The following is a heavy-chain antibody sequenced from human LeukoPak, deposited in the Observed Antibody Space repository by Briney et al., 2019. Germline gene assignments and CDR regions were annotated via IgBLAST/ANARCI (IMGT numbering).Heavy chain of an antibody. D-gene: IGHD1-1*01. CDR2: IYPADSNP. J-gene: IGHJ4*02. CDR3: VRHGLGTNWFGFDY. CDR1: GYTFSTYW. Sequence: PGESLKISCKGSGYTFSTYWIGWVRQMPGKGLEWMGIIYPADSNPRYSPSFQGQVTISADKSISTAYLQWSSPKASDSAMYYCVRHGLGTNWFGFDYWGQGTLVTVSS. V-gene: IGHV5-51*01.